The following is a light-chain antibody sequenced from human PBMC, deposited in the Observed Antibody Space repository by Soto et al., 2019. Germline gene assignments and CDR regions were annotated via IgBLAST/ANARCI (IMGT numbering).Light chain of an antibody. CDR3: QSYDSAPIT. Sequence: DIQMTQSPSSLSASVGDRVSITCRASQGISNYLAWYQQKPGKAPKVLIYAASTLQPGVPSRFSGSGSGTYFTLTIKSLNPDDIATYFCQSYDSAPITFGQGTRLEI. J-gene: IGKJ5*01. V-gene: IGKV1-27*01. CDR1: QGISNY. CDR2: AAS.